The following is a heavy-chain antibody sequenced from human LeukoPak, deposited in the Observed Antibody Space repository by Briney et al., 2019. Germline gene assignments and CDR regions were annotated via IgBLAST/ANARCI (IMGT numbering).Heavy chain of an antibody. CDR2: IRSKANSYAT. CDR1: GFTFSGSA. J-gene: IGHJ4*02. Sequence: GGSLRLSCVASGFTFSGSAMHWVRQASGKGLEWVGRIRSKANSYATAYAASVKGRFTISRDDSKNTAYLQMNSLKTEDTAVYYCTSLVVPAATYGYWGQGTLVTVSS. D-gene: IGHD2-2*01. CDR3: TSLVVPAATYGY. V-gene: IGHV3-73*01.